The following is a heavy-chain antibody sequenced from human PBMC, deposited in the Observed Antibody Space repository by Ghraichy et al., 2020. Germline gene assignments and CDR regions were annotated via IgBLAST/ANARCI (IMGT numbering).Heavy chain of an antibody. CDR3: ARNPRPTYFFDNSALDY. D-gene: IGHD3-22*01. CDR1: GGSISSSNW. J-gene: IGHJ4*02. V-gene: IGHV4-4*02. CDR2: IYHSGSP. Sequence: SQTLSLTCAVSGGSISSSNWWSWVRQPPGKGLEWIGDIYHSGSPNYNPSLKSRVTISLDKSKNQFSLKLSSVTAADTAVYYCARNPRPTYFFDNSALDYWGQGTLVTVSS.